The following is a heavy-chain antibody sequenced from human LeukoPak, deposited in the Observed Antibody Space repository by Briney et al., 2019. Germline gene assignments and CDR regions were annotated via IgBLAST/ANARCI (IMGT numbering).Heavy chain of an antibody. D-gene: IGHD2-15*01. Sequence: ASVKVSCKASGGTFSSYAISWVRQAPGQGLEWMGRIIPILGIANYAQKFQGRVTITADKSTSTAYMELSSLRSEDTAVYYCARGAVRGDCSGGSCYFFDNWGQGTLVTVSP. J-gene: IGHJ4*02. CDR3: ARGAVRGDCSGGSCYFFDN. V-gene: IGHV1-69*04. CDR2: IIPILGIA. CDR1: GGTFSSYA.